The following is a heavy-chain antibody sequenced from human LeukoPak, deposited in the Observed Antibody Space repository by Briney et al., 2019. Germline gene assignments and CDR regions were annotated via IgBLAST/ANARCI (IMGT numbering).Heavy chain of an antibody. CDR1: GFTFSSYA. CDR3: AKEWSYYYYMDV. CDR2: ISGSGGST. V-gene: IGHV3-23*01. J-gene: IGHJ6*03. Sequence: GGSLRLSCAASGFTFSSYAMSWVRQAPGKGLEWVSAISGSGGSTYYADSVKGRFTITRDNTKNTMYLQMNSLRAEHTAVYYCAKEWSYYYYMDVWGKGTTVTVSS. D-gene: IGHD3-3*01.